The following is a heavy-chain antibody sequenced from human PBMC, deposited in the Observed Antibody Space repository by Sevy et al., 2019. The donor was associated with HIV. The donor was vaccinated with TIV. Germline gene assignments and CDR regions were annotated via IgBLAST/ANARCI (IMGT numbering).Heavy chain of an antibody. CDR1: GFTFSNYN. J-gene: IGHJ4*02. V-gene: IGHV3-21*01. CDR3: ARGVHRHDSPPYYIDD. Sequence: GGYLRLSCAASGFTFSNYNMNWVRQAPGKGLEWVSSISGSTTYIFYAASVKGRFTISRDNAKNSLYLQMNSLRAEDTPMYYCARGVHRHDSPPYYIDDWGQGTRVTVSS. CDR2: ISGSTTYI. D-gene: IGHD1-1*01.